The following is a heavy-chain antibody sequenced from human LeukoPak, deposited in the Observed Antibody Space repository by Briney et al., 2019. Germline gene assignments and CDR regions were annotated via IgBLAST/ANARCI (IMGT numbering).Heavy chain of an antibody. J-gene: IGHJ5*02. CDR3: ARLPGGDIVVVPAEFDP. CDR2: INHSGST. D-gene: IGHD2-2*01. CDR1: GGSFSGYY. Sequence: PSETLSLTCAVYGGSFSGYYWSWIRQPPGKGLEWIGKINHSGSTNYNPSLKSRVTISVDTSKNQFSLKLSSVTAADTAVYYCARLPGGDIVVVPAEFDPWGQGTLVTVSS. V-gene: IGHV4-34*01.